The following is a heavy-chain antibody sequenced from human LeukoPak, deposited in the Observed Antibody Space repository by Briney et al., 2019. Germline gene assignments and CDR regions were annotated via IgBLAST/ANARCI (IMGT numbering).Heavy chain of an antibody. D-gene: IGHD5-12*01. CDR3: AKVATMGDYYGMDV. CDR1: GFTFSSYA. J-gene: IGHJ6*02. V-gene: IGHV3-23*01. Sequence: GGSLRLSCVASGFTFSSYAMSWVRQAPGKGLEWVSAISGSGGSTYYADSVKGRFTISRDNSKNTLYLQMNSLRAEDTAVYYCAKVATMGDYYGMDVWGQGTTVTVSS. CDR2: ISGSGGST.